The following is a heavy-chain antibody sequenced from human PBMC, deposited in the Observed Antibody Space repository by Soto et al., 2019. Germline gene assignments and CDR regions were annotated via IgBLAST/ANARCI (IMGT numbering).Heavy chain of an antibody. CDR1: RFTFTSSA. CDR3: AADSVAGTSDAFDI. CDR2: IVVGSGNT. J-gene: IGHJ3*02. V-gene: IGHV1-58*01. D-gene: IGHD6-19*01. Sequence: SVKVSCKASRFTFTSSAVQWVRQARGQRLEWIGWIVVGSGNTNYAQKFQERVTITRDMSTSTAYMELSSLRSEDTAVYYCAADSVAGTSDAFDIWGQGTMVTVSS.